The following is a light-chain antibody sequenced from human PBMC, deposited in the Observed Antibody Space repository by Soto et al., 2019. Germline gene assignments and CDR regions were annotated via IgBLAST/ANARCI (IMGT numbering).Light chain of an antibody. V-gene: IGLV2-23*02. CDR2: EVT. Sequence: QSALTQPASVSGSPGQSITISCTGTTGDVESYNLVSWYQQHPGKAPKLIIYEVTKRPSGVSNRFSGSPSGNTASLTISGLQAEDEADYYCCSYAGSSTFVLFGGGTQLTVL. CDR3: CSYAGSSTFVL. CDR1: TGDVESYNL. J-gene: IGLJ2*01.